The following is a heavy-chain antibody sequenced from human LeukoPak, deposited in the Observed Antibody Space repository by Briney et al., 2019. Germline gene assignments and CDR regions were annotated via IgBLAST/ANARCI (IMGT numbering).Heavy chain of an antibody. CDR2: ISGSGGTT. D-gene: IGHD6-19*01. J-gene: IGHJ4*02. Sequence: GGSLRLSCAASGVTFSSYAMSWVRQAPGKGVEWVSAISGSGGTTYYADSVKGRFTISRDNSKNTLYLQMNSLRAEDTAVYYCAKEEQWLVLAGPIDYWGQGTLVTVSS. CDR1: GVTFSSYA. CDR3: AKEEQWLVLAGPIDY. V-gene: IGHV3-23*01.